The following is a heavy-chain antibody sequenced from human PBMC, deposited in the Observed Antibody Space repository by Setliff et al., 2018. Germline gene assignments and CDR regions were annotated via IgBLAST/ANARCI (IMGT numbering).Heavy chain of an antibody. CDR3: ARHDVMVRWFDY. D-gene: IGHD3-10*01. CDR2: MYYSGTT. Sequence: SETLSLTCTVSGASIRNYYWTWIRQPPGKGLEWIGYMYYSGTTNYNPSLKSRATISVDTSKNQFSLRLSSVTAADTAVYYCARHDVMVRWFDYWGQGTPVTVSS. V-gene: IGHV4-59*08. CDR1: GASIRNYY. J-gene: IGHJ4*02.